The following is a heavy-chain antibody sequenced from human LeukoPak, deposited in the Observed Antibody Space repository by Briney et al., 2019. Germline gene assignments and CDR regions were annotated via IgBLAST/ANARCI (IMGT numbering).Heavy chain of an antibody. V-gene: IGHV4-4*02. CDR3: ARDGYCSSTSCYTGLDY. CDR1: GGSISSSNW. D-gene: IGHD2-2*02. J-gene: IGHJ4*02. Sequence: SGTLSLTCAVSGGSISSSNWWSWVRQPPGKGLEWIGEIYHSGSTNYNPSLKSRVTISVDKSKNQFSLKLSSVTAADTAVYYCARDGYCSSTSCYTGLDYWGQGTLVTVSS. CDR2: IYHSGST.